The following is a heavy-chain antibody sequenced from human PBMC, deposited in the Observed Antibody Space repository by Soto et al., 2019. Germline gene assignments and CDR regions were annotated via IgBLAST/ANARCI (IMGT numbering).Heavy chain of an antibody. V-gene: IGHV3-33*01. Sequence: GGSLRLSCAASGFTFSSYGMHWVRQAPGKGLEWVAVIWYDGSNKYYAESVKGRFTISRDNSKNTLYLQMNSLRAEDTTVYYCARDQDDFSYYYYYYGMDVWGQGTTVTVSS. CDR1: GFTFSSYG. D-gene: IGHD3-3*01. CDR3: ARDQDDFSYYYYYYGMDV. J-gene: IGHJ6*02. CDR2: IWYDGSNK.